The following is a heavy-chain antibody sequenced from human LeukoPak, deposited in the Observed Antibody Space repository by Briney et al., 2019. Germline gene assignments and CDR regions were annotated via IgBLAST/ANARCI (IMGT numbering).Heavy chain of an antibody. V-gene: IGHV1-46*01. J-gene: IGHJ4*02. Sequence: ASVKVSCKTSEYTFTSYYIHWVQQAPGQGLEWMGIINPSSGSTSYAQKFQGRVTMTRDTSTSTAYMELSSLTSDDTAVYYCTRPGYCTDTSCEGLDYWGQGTLVTVSS. D-gene: IGHD2-8*02. CDR1: EYTFTSYY. CDR3: TRPGYCTDTSCEGLDY. CDR2: INPSSGST.